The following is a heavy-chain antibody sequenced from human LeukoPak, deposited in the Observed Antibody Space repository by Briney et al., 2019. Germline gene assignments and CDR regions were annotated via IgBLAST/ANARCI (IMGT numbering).Heavy chain of an antibody. V-gene: IGHV1-69*01. Sequence: GSSVKVSCKASGGTFSSYAISWVRQAPGQGLEWMGGIIPIFGTANYAQKFQGRVTITADGSTSTAYMELSSLRSEDTAVYYCARESPDGYNSYYFDYWGQGTLVTVSS. CDR2: IIPIFGTA. D-gene: IGHD5-24*01. J-gene: IGHJ4*02. CDR3: ARESPDGYNSYYFDY. CDR1: GGTFSSYA.